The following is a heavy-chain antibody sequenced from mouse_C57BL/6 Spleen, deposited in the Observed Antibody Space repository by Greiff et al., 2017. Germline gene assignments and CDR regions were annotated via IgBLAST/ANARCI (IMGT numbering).Heavy chain of an antibody. J-gene: IGHJ4*01. CDR2: IDPETGGT. V-gene: IGHV1-15*01. D-gene: IGHD3-3*01. Sequence: QVQLQQSGAELVRPGASVTLSCKASGYTFTDYEMHWVKQTPVHGLEWIGAIDPETGGTAYNQKFKGKAILTADKSSSTAYMELRILTSEDSAVYYCTRRGPGDYWGQGTSVTVSS. CDR3: TRRGPGDY. CDR1: GYTFTDYE.